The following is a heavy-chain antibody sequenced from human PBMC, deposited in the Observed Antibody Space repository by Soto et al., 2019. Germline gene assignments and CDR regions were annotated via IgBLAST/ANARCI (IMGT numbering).Heavy chain of an antibody. CDR2: INPNSGGT. V-gene: IGHV1-2*04. Sequence: ASVKVSCKASGYTFTGYYMHWVRQAPGQGLEWMGWINPNSGGTNYAQKFQGWVTMTRDTSISTAYMELSRLRSDDTAVYYCARARPDIAAAGTNYYYGMEVWGQGTTVTVSS. CDR1: GYTFTGYY. CDR3: ARARPDIAAAGTNYYYGMEV. J-gene: IGHJ6*02. D-gene: IGHD6-13*01.